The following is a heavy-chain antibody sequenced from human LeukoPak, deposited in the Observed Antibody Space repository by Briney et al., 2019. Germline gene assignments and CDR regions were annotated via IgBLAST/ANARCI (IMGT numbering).Heavy chain of an antibody. CDR1: GFTFSSYA. CDR2: ISYDRSIT. V-gene: IGHV3-30-3*01. J-gene: IGHJ4*02. D-gene: IGHD3-3*01. CDR3: ARGVPYDSWSGPHYSDY. Sequence: GGSLRLSCAASGFTFSSYAMHWVRQAPGKGLEWVAVISYDRSITYYADSVKGRFTLSCDNSKNTLYLQMNSLSPEDTAVYYCARGVPYDSWSGPHYSDYWGQGTLVTVSS.